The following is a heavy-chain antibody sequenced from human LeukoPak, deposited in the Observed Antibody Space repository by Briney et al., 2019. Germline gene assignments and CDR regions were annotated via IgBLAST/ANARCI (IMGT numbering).Heavy chain of an antibody. CDR1: GYTFNNYD. Sequence: GASVKVSCKASGYTFNNYDISWVRQAPGQGLEWMGWISGYNGDTNYAQKFQGRLTVTTDTSTSTAYMELRSLTSDDTAMYYCARDTSAPYFRTQSNSDFWGQGTLVSVSS. CDR2: ISGYNGDT. CDR3: ARDTSAPYFRTQSNSDF. D-gene: IGHD2-2*01. V-gene: IGHV1-18*01. J-gene: IGHJ4*02.